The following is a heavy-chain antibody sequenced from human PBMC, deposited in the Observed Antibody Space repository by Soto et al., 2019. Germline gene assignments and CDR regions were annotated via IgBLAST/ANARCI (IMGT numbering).Heavy chain of an antibody. Sequence: QVLLVESGGGVVQPGGSLTLSCVGSGFTFNSHGMHWVRQAPGKGLEWVAVISYDGSNKYYEESVKGRFTISRDNSRNTVYLQLNSLRAEDTALYYWAKDRTAILAEVSWLESWGQGTLVTVSA. CDR2: ISYDGSNK. CDR1: GFTFNSHG. J-gene: IGHJ5*02. CDR3: AKDRTAILAEVSWLES. D-gene: IGHD5-12*01. V-gene: IGHV3-30*18.